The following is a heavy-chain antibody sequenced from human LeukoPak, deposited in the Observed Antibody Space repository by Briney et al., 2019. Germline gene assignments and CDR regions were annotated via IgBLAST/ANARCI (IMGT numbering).Heavy chain of an antibody. V-gene: IGHV3-30*14. CDR2: ISYDGSNK. Sequence: GGSLRLSCAASGFTFSSYAMHWVRQAPGKGLEWVAVISYDGSNKYYADSVKGRFTISRDNSKNTLYLQMNSLRAEDTAVYYCARDLIRGSYLVDAFDIWGQGTMVTVSS. D-gene: IGHD1-26*01. CDR1: GFTFSSYA. CDR3: ARDLIRGSYLVDAFDI. J-gene: IGHJ3*02.